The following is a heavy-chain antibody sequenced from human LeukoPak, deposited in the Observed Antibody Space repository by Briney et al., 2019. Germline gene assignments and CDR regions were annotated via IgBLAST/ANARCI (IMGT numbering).Heavy chain of an antibody. CDR3: ARGTMTTVTYYFDY. Sequence: SETLSLTCSVSGVSIGSTTYYWGWIRQPPGKGLEWIGSIYYSGSAYYNPSLKSRVTISVDTSKNQFSLKLSSVTAADTAVYYCARGTMTTVTYYFDYWGQGTLVTVSS. CDR2: IYYSGSA. D-gene: IGHD4-17*01. V-gene: IGHV4-39*01. J-gene: IGHJ4*02. CDR1: GVSIGSTTYY.